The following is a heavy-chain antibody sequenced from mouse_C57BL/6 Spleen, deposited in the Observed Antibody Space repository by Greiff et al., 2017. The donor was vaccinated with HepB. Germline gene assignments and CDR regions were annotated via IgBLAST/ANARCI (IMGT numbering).Heavy chain of an antibody. CDR3: AYHNYGSSPRWYFDV. CDR1: GYTFTSYW. CDR2: IHPSDSDT. J-gene: IGHJ1*03. Sequence: VQLQQPGAELVKPGASVKVSCKASGYTFTSYWMHWVKQRPGQGLEWIGRIHPSDSDTNYNQKFKGKATLTVDKSSSTAYMQLSSLTSENSAVYYCAYHNYGSSPRWYFDVWGTGTTGTVSS. V-gene: IGHV1-74*01. D-gene: IGHD1-1*01.